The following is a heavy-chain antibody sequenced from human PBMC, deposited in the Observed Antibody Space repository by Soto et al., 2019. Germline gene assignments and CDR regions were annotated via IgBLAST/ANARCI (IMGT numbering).Heavy chain of an antibody. CDR3: AREPPYIQAAGSTGRYGWFDP. J-gene: IGHJ5*02. V-gene: IGHV1-2*02. CDR2: INPNSGGT. D-gene: IGHD6-13*01. Sequence: ASVKVSCKASGYTFTGYYMHWVRQAPGQGLEWMGWINPNSGGTNYAQKFQGRVTMTRDTSISTAYMELSRLRSDDTAVYYCAREPPYIQAAGSTGRYGWFDPWGQGTLVTVPQ. CDR1: GYTFTGYY.